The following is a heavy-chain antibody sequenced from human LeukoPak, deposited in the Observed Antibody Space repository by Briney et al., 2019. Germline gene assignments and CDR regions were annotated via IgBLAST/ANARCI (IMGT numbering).Heavy chain of an antibody. CDR1: GGTFSSYA. D-gene: IGHD3-9*01. CDR3: ARGGERFDWVAHGWFDP. CDR2: IIPILGIA. V-gene: IGHV1-69*04. Sequence: SVKVSCKASGGTFSSYAISWVRQAPGQGLEWMGRIIPILGIANYAQKFQGRVMITADKSTSTAYMELSSLRSEDTAVYYCARGGERFDWVAHGWFDPWGQGTLVTVSS. J-gene: IGHJ5*02.